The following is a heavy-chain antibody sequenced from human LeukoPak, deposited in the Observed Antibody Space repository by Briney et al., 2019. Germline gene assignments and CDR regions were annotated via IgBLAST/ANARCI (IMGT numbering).Heavy chain of an antibody. CDR2: IKQDGSEN. D-gene: IGHD2-15*01. CDR1: GFTFSSYC. CDR3: ASVLVYCSCGSCYSAEYFQH. J-gene: IGHJ1*01. V-gene: IGHV3-7*02. Sequence: PGESLTLSCAASGFTFSSYCKSWVRQAPAQGQEWVPNIKQDGSENYYVDSGRGRFNISRDNAKDSLYLQMTSLRAEVTAVYFCASVLVYCSCGSCYSAEYFQHWGQGTLVTVSS.